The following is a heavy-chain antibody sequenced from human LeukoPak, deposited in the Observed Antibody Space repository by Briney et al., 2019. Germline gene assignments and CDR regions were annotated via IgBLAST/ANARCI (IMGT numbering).Heavy chain of an antibody. Sequence: GGSLRLSCAASGFIFSSYAMTWVRQAPGKGLEWVSCISGSSGNTNYADSVKGRFTISRDNSKNTLYLQMNSLRAEDTAVYYCAKPHWNYQADWFDPWGQGTLVTVSS. D-gene: IGHD1-7*01. CDR3: AKPHWNYQADWFDP. J-gene: IGHJ5*02. V-gene: IGHV3-23*01. CDR1: GFIFSSYA. CDR2: ISGSSGNT.